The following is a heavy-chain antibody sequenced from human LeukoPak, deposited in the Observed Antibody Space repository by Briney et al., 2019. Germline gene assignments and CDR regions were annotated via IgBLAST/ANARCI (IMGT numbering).Heavy chain of an antibody. J-gene: IGHJ4*02. CDR1: GFTVSSNY. D-gene: IGHD6-19*01. V-gene: IGHV3-66*02. CDR2: IYSGGST. Sequence: GGSLRLSCAASGFTVSSNYMSWVRQAPGKGLEWVSVIYSGGSTYYADSVKGRFTISRDNSKNTLYLQMNSVGAEDTAVYYCARGLVAVAGSPYWGQGTLVTVSS. CDR3: ARGLVAVAGSPY.